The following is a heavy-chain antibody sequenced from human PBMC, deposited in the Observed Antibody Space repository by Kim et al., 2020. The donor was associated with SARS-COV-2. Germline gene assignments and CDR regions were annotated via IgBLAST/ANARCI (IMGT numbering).Heavy chain of an antibody. J-gene: IGHJ6*03. Sequence: GGSLRLSCAASGFTFSSYDMHWVRQATGKGLEWVSAIGTAGDTYYPGSGKGRFTISRENAKNSLYLQMNSLRAGDTAVYYCARGQQQLVRRNYYYYMDVWGKGTTVTVSS. D-gene: IGHD6-13*01. V-gene: IGHV3-13*01. CDR3: ARGQQQLVRRNYYYYMDV. CDR1: GFTFSSYD. CDR2: IGTAGDT.